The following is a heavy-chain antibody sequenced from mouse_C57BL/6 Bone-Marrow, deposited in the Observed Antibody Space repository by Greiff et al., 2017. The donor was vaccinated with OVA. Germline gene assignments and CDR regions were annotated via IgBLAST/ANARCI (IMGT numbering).Heavy chain of an antibody. CDR3: ASPSYGYDWDLTY. CDR1: GYTFTSYG. CDR2: IYPRSGNT. D-gene: IGHD2-2*01. J-gene: IGHJ3*01. Sequence: VQLQQSGAELARPGASVKLSCKASGYTFTSYGISWVKQRTGQGLEWIGEIYPRSGNTYYNEKFKGKATLTADKSSSTAYMELRSLTSEDAAVYFCASPSYGYDWDLTYGGQGTLVTVSA. V-gene: IGHV1-81*01.